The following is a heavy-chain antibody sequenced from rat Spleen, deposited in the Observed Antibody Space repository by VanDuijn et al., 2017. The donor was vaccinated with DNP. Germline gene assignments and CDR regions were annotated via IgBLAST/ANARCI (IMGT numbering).Heavy chain of an antibody. J-gene: IGHJ2*01. Sequence: EVQLVESGGDLVQPGGSLKLSCAASGFTFSDYDMAWVRQAPKKGLEWVALVSLDATRTYYRDSVKGRFTLSRNNAEKIISLYMDRLRSEDTATYYCTTANTIYWGQGVMVTVSS. V-gene: IGHV5S10*01. CDR1: GFTFSDYD. CDR2: VSLDATRT. CDR3: TTANTIY. D-gene: IGHD4-1*01.